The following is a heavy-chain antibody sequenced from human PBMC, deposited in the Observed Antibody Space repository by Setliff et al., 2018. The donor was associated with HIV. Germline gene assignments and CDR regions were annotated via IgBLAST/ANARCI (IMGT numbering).Heavy chain of an antibody. CDR1: GGSISTFY. CDR2: IYYSGRT. V-gene: IGHV4-59*01. J-gene: IGHJ6*04. CDR3: ARDVGEQLNV. Sequence: SETLSLTCTVSGGSISTFYWSWVRQPPGKGLEWIGYIYYSGRTNYNPSLDSRVTMSVDTSKNQFSLKLSSVTAADTAVYYCARDVGEQLNVWGKGTTVTVSS. D-gene: IGHD1-1*01.